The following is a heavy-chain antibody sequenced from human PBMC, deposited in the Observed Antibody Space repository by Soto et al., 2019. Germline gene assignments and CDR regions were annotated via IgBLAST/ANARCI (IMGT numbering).Heavy chain of an antibody. CDR3: ARDWGSSGWPN. CDR2: IYFTGTT. CDR1: CHSLSSGGYY. V-gene: IGHV4-31*03. Sequence: SETLSLTCTVSCHSLSSGGYYWSWIRQHPGKGLEWVGYIYFTGTTLYNPSLKSRLAISVDTSKNQFSLKLTSVTAADTAVYYCARDWGSSGWPNWGQGVLVTVSS. J-gene: IGHJ4*02. D-gene: IGHD6-19*01.